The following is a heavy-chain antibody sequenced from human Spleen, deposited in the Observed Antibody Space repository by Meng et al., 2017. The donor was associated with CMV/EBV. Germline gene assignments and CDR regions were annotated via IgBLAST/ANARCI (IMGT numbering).Heavy chain of an antibody. D-gene: IGHD3-10*01. J-gene: IGHJ4*02. CDR3: ARGAYGSGGH. CDR1: GYIFTSSG. V-gene: IGHV1-18*01. CDR2: ISAYNGNT. Sequence: KVSCKASGYIFTSSGFTWVRQAPGQGLEWMGWISAYNGNTNYAQTLQGRVTMTTDTSTSTAYMELRSLRSDDTAVYYCARGAYGSGGHWGQGTLVTVSS.